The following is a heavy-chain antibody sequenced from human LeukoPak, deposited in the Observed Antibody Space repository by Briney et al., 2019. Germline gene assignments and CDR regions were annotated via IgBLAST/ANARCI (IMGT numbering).Heavy chain of an antibody. CDR1: GVTFSSYA. CDR2: ISYDGNNK. CDR3: ARAVDGMDV. V-gene: IGHV3-30*04. Sequence: GGSLRLSCAASGVTFSSYAMDWVRQAPGKGLEWVAAISYDGNNKFYADSVKGRFTISRDNSKITLYLQMNSLRAEDTAVYYRARAVDGMDVWGQGTTVTVSS. J-gene: IGHJ6*02.